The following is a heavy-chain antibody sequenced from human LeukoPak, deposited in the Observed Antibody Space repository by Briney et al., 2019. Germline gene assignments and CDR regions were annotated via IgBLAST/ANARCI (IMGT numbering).Heavy chain of an antibody. CDR3: ARCGVTAVSGTNYYYYMDV. CDR2: IQQDGSEK. CDR1: GFIFSKYW. Sequence: GGSLRLSCAASGFIFSKYWMTWVRQAPGKGLEWVANIQQDGSEKYYVDSVEGRFIISRDNAKNSVYLQMNSLRAEDAAVYYCARCGVTAVSGTNYYYYMDVWGRGTAVTVSS. V-gene: IGHV3-7*01. D-gene: IGHD5-18*01. J-gene: IGHJ6*03.